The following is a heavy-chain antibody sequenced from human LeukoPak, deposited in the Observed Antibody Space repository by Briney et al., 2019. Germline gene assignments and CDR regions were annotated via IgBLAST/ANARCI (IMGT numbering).Heavy chain of an antibody. CDR3: ARGGRVATTKRGSFDY. CDR2: INHSGST. V-gene: IGHV4-34*01. J-gene: IGHJ4*02. Sequence: SETLSLTCAVYGVSFSGYYWSWIRQPPGKGLEWIGEINHSGSTNYNPSLKSRVTISVDTSKNQFSLKLSSVTAADTAVYYCARGGRVATTKRGSFDYWGQGTPVTVSS. D-gene: IGHD5-12*01. CDR1: GVSFSGYY.